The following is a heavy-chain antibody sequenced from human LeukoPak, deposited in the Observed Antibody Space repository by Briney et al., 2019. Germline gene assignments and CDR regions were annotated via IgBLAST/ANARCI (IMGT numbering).Heavy chain of an antibody. Sequence: GGSLRLSCAASGFTFRNYVIHWDRQAPGKGLEWVAVTSSDLNVKLYADSVKGRFTTSRDNSRSTLYLQMNSLRPEDTAIYYCAREGYYGSGSPPSLYFDYWGQGTLVTVSS. CDR2: TSSDLNVK. D-gene: IGHD3-10*01. CDR1: GFTFRNYV. CDR3: AREGYYGSGSPPSLYFDY. V-gene: IGHV3-30-3*01. J-gene: IGHJ4*02.